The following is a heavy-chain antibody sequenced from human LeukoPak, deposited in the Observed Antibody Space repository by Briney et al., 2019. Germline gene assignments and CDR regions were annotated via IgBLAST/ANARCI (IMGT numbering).Heavy chain of an antibody. J-gene: IGHJ5*02. CDR2: LIPIFGTA. CDR1: GGSFSNFP. Sequence: ASVKVSCKASGGSFSNFPISWVRQAPGQGLEWMGGLIPIFGTANYARKFQGRVTITTDESTSTAFMELSSLRSDDTAVYYCAGELTIRWFDPWGQGTLVTVSS. V-gene: IGHV1-69*05. CDR3: AGELTIRWFDP. D-gene: IGHD4/OR15-4a*01.